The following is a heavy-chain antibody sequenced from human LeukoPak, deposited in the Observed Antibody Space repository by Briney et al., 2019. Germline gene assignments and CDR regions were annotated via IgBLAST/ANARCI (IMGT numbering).Heavy chain of an antibody. CDR2: IYPGDSDT. CDR3: ARQRIQVELRWFSYYYYGMDV. J-gene: IGHJ6*02. Sequence: GESLKISCKGSGYSFTSYWIGWVRQMPGKGLEWMGIIYPGDSDTRYSPSFQGQVTISADKSISTAYLQWSSLKASDTAMYYCARQRIQVELRWFSYYYYGMDVWGQGTTVTVSS. V-gene: IGHV5-51*01. CDR1: GYSFTSYW. D-gene: IGHD4-23*01.